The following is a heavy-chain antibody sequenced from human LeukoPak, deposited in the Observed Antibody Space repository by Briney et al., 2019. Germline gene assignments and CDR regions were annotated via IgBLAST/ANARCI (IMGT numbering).Heavy chain of an antibody. D-gene: IGHD5-18*01. J-gene: IGHJ4*02. Sequence: GESLKISCKGSGYSFTSYWIGWVRQMPGKGLEWMGIIYPGDSDTRYSPSFQGQVTISADKSISTAYLQWSSLKASDTAMYYCARNLKSGYSYADFGYWGQGTLVTVSS. V-gene: IGHV5-51*01. CDR3: ARNLKSGYSYADFGY. CDR1: GYSFTSYW. CDR2: IYPGDSDT.